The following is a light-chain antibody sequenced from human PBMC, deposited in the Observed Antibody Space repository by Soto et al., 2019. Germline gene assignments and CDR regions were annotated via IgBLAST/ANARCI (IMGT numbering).Light chain of an antibody. Sequence: DIQMTQSPSTLSASVGARVTITCRASQSVNTWLAWYQQKPGKAPVLLVYDASSLKSGVPSRFSGSGSGTEFTLTITSLQPDDFATYYCQQYNSYSWTFGQGTKVDIK. CDR2: DAS. J-gene: IGKJ1*01. V-gene: IGKV1-5*01. CDR3: QQYNSYSWT. CDR1: QSVNTW.